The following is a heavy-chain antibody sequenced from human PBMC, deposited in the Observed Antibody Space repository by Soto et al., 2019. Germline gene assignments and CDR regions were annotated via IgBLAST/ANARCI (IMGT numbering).Heavy chain of an antibody. D-gene: IGHD4-17*01. CDR3: SHKPLTTTGAFDP. V-gene: IGHV2-5*02. Sequence: QITLKESGPALVKPTQTLTLTCTFSGFSLTRGVGVAWIRQPPGKALEWLALIYWDDDNRYSSSLKSRLTITKDPSKNQVVLIMTNMDPVDTATYYCSHKPLTTTGAFDPWGQGTLVTVSS. CDR2: IYWDDDN. J-gene: IGHJ5*02. CDR1: GFSLTRGVG.